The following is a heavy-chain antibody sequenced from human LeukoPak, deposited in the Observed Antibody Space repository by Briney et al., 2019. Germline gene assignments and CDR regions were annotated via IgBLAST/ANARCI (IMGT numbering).Heavy chain of an antibody. J-gene: IGHJ3*02. CDR3: ARDDDYGDPNDAFDI. CDR1: GFTFSSYA. CDR2: ISSSSSYI. Sequence: PGGSLRLSCAASGFTFSSYAMHWVRQAPGKGLEWVSSISSSSSYIYYADSVKGRFTISRDNAKNSLYLQMNSLRAEDTAVYYCARDDDYGDPNDAFDIWGQGTMVTVSS. D-gene: IGHD4-17*01. V-gene: IGHV3-21*01.